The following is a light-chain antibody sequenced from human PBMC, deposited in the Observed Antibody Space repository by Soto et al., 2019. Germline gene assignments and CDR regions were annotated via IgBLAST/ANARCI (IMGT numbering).Light chain of an antibody. Sequence: QSALTQPASVSGSPGQSITISCTGTSSDVGGYNYVSWYQQHPGKAPKLMIYDVSNRPSGVSNRFSGSESGNTASLTISGLQAEDEAAYYCSSYTSSSTYVVFGGGTKLTVL. CDR3: SSYTSSSTYVV. CDR2: DVS. CDR1: SSDVGGYNY. J-gene: IGLJ2*01. V-gene: IGLV2-14*01.